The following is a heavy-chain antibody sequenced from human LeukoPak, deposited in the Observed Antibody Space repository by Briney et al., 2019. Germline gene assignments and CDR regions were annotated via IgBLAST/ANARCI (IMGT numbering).Heavy chain of an antibody. CDR3: AKGSSTSCFN. J-gene: IGHJ4*02. Sequence: GGSLRLSCAASGFTFSSYWMHWVRQAPGEGLVWVSRVHNEGSATSYADSVKGRFTISRDNAKNTLYLQMNSLRAEDTAVYYCAKGSSTSCFNWGQGILVTVSS. V-gene: IGHV3-74*01. D-gene: IGHD2-2*01. CDR2: VHNEGSAT. CDR1: GFTFSSYW.